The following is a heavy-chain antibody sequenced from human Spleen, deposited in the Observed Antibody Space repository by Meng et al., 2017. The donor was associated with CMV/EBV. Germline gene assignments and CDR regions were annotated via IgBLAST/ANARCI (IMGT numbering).Heavy chain of an antibody. CDR2: INESDRT. D-gene: IGHD2/OR15-2a*01. CDR3: ARGRYCKSLNCLKSYFQH. CDR1: GGSFSGYS. Sequence: SETLSLTCTVYGGSFSGYSWNWIRQPPGKGLEWIGEINESDRTDYRSSLKSRVTISVDTAKNQVSLNLTSVTAADTAVYYCARGRYCKSLNCLKSYFQHWGQGILVTVSS. V-gene: IGHV4-34*01. J-gene: IGHJ1*01.